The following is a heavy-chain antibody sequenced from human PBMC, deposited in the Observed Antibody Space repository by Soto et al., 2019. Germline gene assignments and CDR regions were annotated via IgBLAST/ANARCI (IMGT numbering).Heavy chain of an antibody. Sequence: GSLRLSCAASGFTFSSYAMSWVRQAPGKGLEWVSAISGSGGSTYYADSVKGRFTISRDNSKNTLYLQMNSLRAEDTAVYYCAKDALLRFLEWLSQPADYWGQGTLVTVS. CDR3: AKDALLRFLEWLSQPADY. CDR2: ISGSGGST. CDR1: GFTFSSYA. J-gene: IGHJ4*02. D-gene: IGHD3-3*01. V-gene: IGHV3-23*01.